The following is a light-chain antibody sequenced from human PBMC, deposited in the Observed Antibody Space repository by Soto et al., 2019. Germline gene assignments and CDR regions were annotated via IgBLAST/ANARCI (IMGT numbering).Light chain of an antibody. CDR2: GAS. CDR1: QSVSKY. Sequence: EIVLTQSPGTLALSPGEGATLSCRASQSVSKYLAWYQQKPGQAPRFLIYGASSRATGIPDSFSGSGSGTDFTFTISRLEPEDFAVYHCQQYGGSPQTFGQGTKVDIK. CDR3: QQYGGSPQT. J-gene: IGKJ1*01. V-gene: IGKV3-20*01.